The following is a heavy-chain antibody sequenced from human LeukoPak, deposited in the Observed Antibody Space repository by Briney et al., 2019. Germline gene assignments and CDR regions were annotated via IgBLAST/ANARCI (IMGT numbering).Heavy chain of an antibody. V-gene: IGHV4-34*01. D-gene: IGHD6-6*01. CDR1: GGSFSGYY. Sequence: SETLSLTCAVYGGSFSGYYWSWIRQPPGKRLEWIGEINHSGSTNYNPSLKSRVTISVDTSKNQFSLKLSSVTAADTAVYYCARGRIAARLFDYWGQGTLVTVSS. CDR2: INHSGST. CDR3: ARGRIAARLFDY. J-gene: IGHJ4*02.